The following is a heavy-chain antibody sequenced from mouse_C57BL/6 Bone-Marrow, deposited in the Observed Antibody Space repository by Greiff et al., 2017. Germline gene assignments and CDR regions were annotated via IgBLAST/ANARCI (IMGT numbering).Heavy chain of an antibody. Sequence: VKPGASVKISCKASGYAFSSSWMNWVKQRPGKGLEWIGRIYPGDGDTNYNGKFKGKATLTADKSSSTAYMQLSSLTSEDSAVYFCVGATVVYFDYWGQGTTLTVSS. J-gene: IGHJ2*01. CDR3: VGATVVYFDY. V-gene: IGHV1-82*01. D-gene: IGHD1-1*01. CDR1: GYAFSSSW. CDR2: IYPGDGDT.